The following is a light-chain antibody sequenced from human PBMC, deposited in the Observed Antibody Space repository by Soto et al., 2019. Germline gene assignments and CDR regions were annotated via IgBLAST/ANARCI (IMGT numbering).Light chain of an antibody. CDR3: QQYSSYPMT. CDR2: AAS. CDR1: QDISNF. J-gene: IGKJ5*01. V-gene: IGKV1-16*01. Sequence: DIQMTQSPSSLSASVGDRVTISCRASQDISNFLTWFQQKPGKAPRALIFAASGLQSGVPSRFSGSGSGADFTLTISSLQPEDSATYYCQQYSSYPMTFGQGTRLEIK.